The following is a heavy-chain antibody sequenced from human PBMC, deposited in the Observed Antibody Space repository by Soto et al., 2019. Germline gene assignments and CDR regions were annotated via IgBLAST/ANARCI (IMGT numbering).Heavy chain of an antibody. CDR1: GYSFTSYW. D-gene: IGHD5-12*01. Sequence: PGESLKISCKGSGYSFTSYWIGWVRQMPGKGLEWMGIIYPGDSDTRYSPSFQGQVTISADKSISTTYLQWSSLKASDTAMYYCARPGYSGYDIPEYYFDYWGQGTLVTVSS. CDR3: ARPGYSGYDIPEYYFDY. J-gene: IGHJ4*02. CDR2: IYPGDSDT. V-gene: IGHV5-51*01.